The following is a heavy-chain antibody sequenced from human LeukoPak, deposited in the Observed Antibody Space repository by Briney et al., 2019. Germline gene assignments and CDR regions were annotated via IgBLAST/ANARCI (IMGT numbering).Heavy chain of an antibody. CDR1: LGSISRGGYY. V-gene: IGHV4-31*03. D-gene: IGHD3-10*01. J-gene: IGHJ4*02. CDR3: ATSPRTDGAASALIDY. CDR2: IYYSGYT. Sequence: TLSLTCTLPLGSISRGGYYCSWIRQHPRNCLEWIGYIYYSGYTYYNPSLKSRVTISVTPSNNHFSQWLSSVPAAGPAVYYCATSPRTDGAASALIDYWGQGSLVTVSS.